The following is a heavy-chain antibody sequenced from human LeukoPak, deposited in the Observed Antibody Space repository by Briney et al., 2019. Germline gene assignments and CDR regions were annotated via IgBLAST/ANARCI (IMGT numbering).Heavy chain of an antibody. Sequence: SETLSLTCAVYGGSFSGYYWSWIRQPPGKGLEWIGEINHSGSTNYNPSLKSRVTISVDTSKNQFSLKLSSVTAADTAVYYRARRSIIRYCSSTSCYQYYYYYGMDVWGQGTTVTVSS. J-gene: IGHJ6*02. CDR3: ARRSIIRYCSSTSCYQYYYYYGMDV. CDR2: INHSGST. CDR1: GGSFSGYY. D-gene: IGHD2-2*01. V-gene: IGHV4-34*01.